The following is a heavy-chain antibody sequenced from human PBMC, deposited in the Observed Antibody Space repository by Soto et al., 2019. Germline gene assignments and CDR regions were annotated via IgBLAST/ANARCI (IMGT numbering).Heavy chain of an antibody. J-gene: IGHJ6*02. D-gene: IGHD2-15*01. CDR3: ARGDREDILVVVGARPGEYGIDI. Sequence: GGSLRLSCAASGFTFRNHAMHWVRQAPGKGLECLAVIAYDGSNAFYRDSVKGRFTISRDNSKNTLYLHMNSLRSEDTGVYYCARGDREDILVVVGARPGEYGIDIWGQGTTITVSS. CDR2: IAYDGSNA. V-gene: IGHV3-30-3*01. CDR1: GFTFRNHA.